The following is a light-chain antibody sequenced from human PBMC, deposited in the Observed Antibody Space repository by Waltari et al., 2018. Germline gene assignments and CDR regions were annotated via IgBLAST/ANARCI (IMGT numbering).Light chain of an antibody. J-gene: IGLJ2*01. V-gene: IGLV3-1*01. CDR1: KLGNRF. CDR3: QAWDSSTAI. CDR2: QDN. Sequence: SYELSQPPSVSVSPGQTATITCSGDKLGNRFASWYQQRPGQSPVLVIYQDNKRPSGIPGRFSGTNSGNTATLTITGTQALDEADFYCQAWDSSTAIFGGGTKLTVL.